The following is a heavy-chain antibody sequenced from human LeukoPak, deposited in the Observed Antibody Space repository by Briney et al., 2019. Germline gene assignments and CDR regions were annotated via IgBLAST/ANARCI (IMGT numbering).Heavy chain of an antibody. Sequence: SETLSLTCTVSGGSISSSSYYWGWICQPPGKGLEWIGSIYYSGSTYYNPSLKSRVTISVDTSKNQFSLKLSSVTAADTAVYYCARHVYGSGSYYNPLDYWGQGTLVTVSS. V-gene: IGHV4-39*01. D-gene: IGHD3-10*01. CDR2: IYYSGST. CDR1: GGSISSSSYY. J-gene: IGHJ4*02. CDR3: ARHVYGSGSYYNPLDY.